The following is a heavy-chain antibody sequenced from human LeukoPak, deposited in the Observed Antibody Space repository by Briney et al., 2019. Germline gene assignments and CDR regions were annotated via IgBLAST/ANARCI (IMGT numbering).Heavy chain of an antibody. CDR3: ARPYSGTYSYFER. D-gene: IGHD1-26*01. J-gene: IGHJ2*01. CDR1: GGSVSTDNYY. Sequence: SETLSLTCTVSGGSVSTDNYYWSWIRQPAGKGLEWIGHINGSGTTNYNPSLKSRVTMSVDTSKNQFSLKLNSVTAADTAVYYCARPYSGTYSYFERWGRGTLATASS. CDR2: INGSGTT. V-gene: IGHV4-61*09.